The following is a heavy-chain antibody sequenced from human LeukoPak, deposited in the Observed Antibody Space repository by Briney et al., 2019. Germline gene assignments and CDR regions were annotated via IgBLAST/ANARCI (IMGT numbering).Heavy chain of an antibody. D-gene: IGHD5-12*01. CDR2: IYYTGIT. J-gene: IGHJ5*02. CDR1: GGSIIHYY. V-gene: IGHV4-59*08. Sequence: SETLSLTCSVSGGSIIHYYWSWIRQPPGKGLEWIGYIYYTGITNYSPSLTSRVSMSVDTSKNQFSLKLSSVTAADTAVYYCARHLVEMATSWFDPWGQGTLVTVSS. CDR3: ARHLVEMATSWFDP.